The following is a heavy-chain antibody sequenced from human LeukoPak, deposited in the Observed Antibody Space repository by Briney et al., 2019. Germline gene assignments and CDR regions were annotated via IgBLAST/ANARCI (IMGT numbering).Heavy chain of an antibody. CDR3: ARAEGYGAIDY. CDR2: INSDGSST. V-gene: IGHV3-74*01. J-gene: IGHJ4*02. Sequence: GGSLRLSCAASGFTFSSYWMHWVRQAPGKGLVWVSRINSDGSSTTYADSVKGRFTISRDNAKNSLYLQMNSLRAEDTALYYCARAEGYGAIDYWGQGTLVTVSS. CDR1: GFTFSSYW. D-gene: IGHD5-12*01.